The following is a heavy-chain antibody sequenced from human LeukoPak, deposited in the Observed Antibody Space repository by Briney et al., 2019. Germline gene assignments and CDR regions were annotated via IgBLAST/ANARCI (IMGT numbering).Heavy chain of an antibody. CDR1: GFIFSSYS. D-gene: IGHD5-18*01. V-gene: IGHV3-21*01. J-gene: IGHJ4*02. CDR3: ARAPDTAMDDY. CDR2: ISSSTTYI. Sequence: GGSLRLSCAASGFIFSSYSMNWVRQVPGKGLEWVSSISSSTTYIYYADSVKGRFAISRDNAKNSLYLQMNSLRAEDTAVYYCARAPDTAMDDYWGQGTLVTVSS.